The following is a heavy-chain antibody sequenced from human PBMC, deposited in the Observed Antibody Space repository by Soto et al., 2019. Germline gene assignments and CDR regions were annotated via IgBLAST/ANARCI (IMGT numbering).Heavy chain of an antibody. CDR1: GFTFSNAW. CDR2: IKSKTDGGTT. J-gene: IGHJ6*02. V-gene: IGHV3-15*07. D-gene: IGHD3-3*01. CDR3: TTDLPLVWLLFSVDV. Sequence: EVQLVESGGGLVKPGGSLRLSCAASGFTFSNAWMNWVRQAPGKGLEWVGRIKSKTDGGTTDYAAPVKGRFTISRDDSKNTLYLQMNSLKTEDTAVYYCTTDLPLVWLLFSVDVWGQGTTVTVSS.